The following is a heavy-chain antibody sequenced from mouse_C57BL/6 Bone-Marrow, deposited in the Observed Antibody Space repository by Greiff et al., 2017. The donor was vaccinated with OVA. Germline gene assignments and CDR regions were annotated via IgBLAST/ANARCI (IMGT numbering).Heavy chain of an antibody. CDR1: GYTFTSYG. CDR2: IYPRSGNT. CDR3: ARLPYGSSVLDY. J-gene: IGHJ2*01. D-gene: IGHD1-1*01. V-gene: IGHV1-81*01. Sequence: VQLQESGAELARPGASVKLSCKASGYTFTSYGISWVKQRTGQGLEWIGEIYPRSGNTYYNEKFKGKATLTADKSSSTASMELRSLASEDSAVYFSARLPYGSSVLDYWGQGTTLTVSS.